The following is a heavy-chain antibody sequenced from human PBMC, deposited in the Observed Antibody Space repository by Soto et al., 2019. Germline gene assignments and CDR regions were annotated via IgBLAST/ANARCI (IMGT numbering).Heavy chain of an antibody. J-gene: IGHJ4*02. CDR3: ARRSSSWYSSCFDY. Sequence: SETLSLTCTVSGGSISSSSYYWGWIRQPPGKGLEWIGSIYYSGSTYYNPSLKSRVTTSVDTSKNQFSLKLSSVTAADTAVYYCARRSSSWYSSCFDYWGQGTLVTVSS. CDR2: IYYSGST. V-gene: IGHV4-39*01. D-gene: IGHD6-13*01. CDR1: GGSISSSSYY.